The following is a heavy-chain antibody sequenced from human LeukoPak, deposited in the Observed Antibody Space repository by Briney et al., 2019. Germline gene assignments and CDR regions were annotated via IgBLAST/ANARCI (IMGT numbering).Heavy chain of an antibody. Sequence: PSETLSLTCIVSGGSISSSNYYWGWIRQPPKRGLEWIGTISYSESTYYNPSLKSRVTISVDTSKNQFSLKLSSMIAADTAVYFCARHYYDFWSGYSYYFDYWGQGTLVTVSS. V-gene: IGHV4-39*01. CDR1: GGSISSSNYY. J-gene: IGHJ4*02. D-gene: IGHD3-3*01. CDR2: ISYSEST. CDR3: ARHYYDFWSGYSYYFDY.